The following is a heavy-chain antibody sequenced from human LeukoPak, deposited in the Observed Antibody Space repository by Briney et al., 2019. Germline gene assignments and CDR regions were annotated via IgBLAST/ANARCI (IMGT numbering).Heavy chain of an antibody. Sequence: SETLSLTCIVYGGSFSDYYWSWIRQSPGKGLEWIGEINHSGSTNYNPSLKSRVTIALDTSKNQFSLKLSSVIAADTAVYYCARRVRGVNDAFDIWGQGTMVTVSS. J-gene: IGHJ3*02. CDR1: GGSFSDYY. V-gene: IGHV4-34*01. CDR2: INHSGST. CDR3: ARRVRGVNDAFDI. D-gene: IGHD3-10*01.